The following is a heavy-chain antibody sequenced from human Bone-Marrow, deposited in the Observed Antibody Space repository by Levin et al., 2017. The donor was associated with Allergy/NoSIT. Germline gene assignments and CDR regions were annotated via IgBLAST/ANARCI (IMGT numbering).Heavy chain of an antibody. CDR3: ARVMAALDS. CDR2: MNPNSGVA. V-gene: IGHV1-8*01. CDR1: GYTFTSYD. D-gene: IGHD6-13*01. Sequence: GASVKVSCKTSGYTFTSYDINWVRQATGQGLEWMGWMNPNSGVAGYAQKFQGRVTMTRNTSTSTAYMELRSLRSEDTAIYYCARVMAALDSWGQGTLVTVSS. J-gene: IGHJ5*01.